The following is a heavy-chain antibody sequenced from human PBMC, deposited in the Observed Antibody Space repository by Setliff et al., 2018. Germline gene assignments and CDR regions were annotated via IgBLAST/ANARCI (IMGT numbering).Heavy chain of an antibody. Sequence: PSETLSLTCVVSGYPITNGYYWGWIRQPPGKGLEWIGSINHGGDTSYNPSLQSRVAISVDTSKNQFSLKLSSVTAADTAVYYCVRRTYYYDTSPMGWFDPWGQGILVTVSS. D-gene: IGHD3-22*01. CDR1: GYPITNGYY. CDR3: VRRTYYYDTSPMGWFDP. CDR2: INHGGDT. J-gene: IGHJ5*02. V-gene: IGHV4-38-2*01.